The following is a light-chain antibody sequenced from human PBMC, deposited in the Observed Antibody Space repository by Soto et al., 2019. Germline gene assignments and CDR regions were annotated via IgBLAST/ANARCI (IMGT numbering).Light chain of an antibody. Sequence: QSVLTQPPSASGTPGQRVTISCSGSSSNIGSNTVNWYQQLPGTAPKLLIYSNNQRPSGVPDRFSCYKSGTSASLAISGLQSEDEADYYCAAWDDSLNGWVFGGGTKLTVL. J-gene: IGLJ3*02. CDR3: AAWDDSLNGWV. CDR1: SSNIGSNT. CDR2: SNN. V-gene: IGLV1-44*01.